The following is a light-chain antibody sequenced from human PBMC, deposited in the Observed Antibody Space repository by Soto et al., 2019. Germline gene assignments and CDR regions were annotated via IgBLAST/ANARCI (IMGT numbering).Light chain of an antibody. V-gene: IGLV1-44*01. CDR1: TSNIGRNS. CDR2: GDV. Sequence: QSVLTQPPSASGTPGQRFTISCSGSTSNIGRNSVYWYQQLPGTAPKLVMYGDVQRPSGVPDRFSGSKSGTSASLAISGLQAEDEADYYCISYTGSSTSYVFGSGTKLTVL. J-gene: IGLJ1*01. CDR3: ISYTGSSTSYV.